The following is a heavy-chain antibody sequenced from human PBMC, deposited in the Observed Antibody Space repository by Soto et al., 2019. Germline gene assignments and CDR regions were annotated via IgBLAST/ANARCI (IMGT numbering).Heavy chain of an antibody. V-gene: IGHV1-46*01. CDR1: GYTFTSYY. CDR3: AIEGGLNYYDSSGRYYYYYGMDV. Sequence: ASVKVSCKASGYTFTSYYMHWVRQAPGQGLEWMGIINPSGGSTSYAQKFQGRVTMTRDTSTSTVYMELSSLRSEDTAVYYCAIEGGLNYYDSSGRYYYYYGMDVWGQGTTVTVSS. CDR2: INPSGGST. D-gene: IGHD3-22*01. J-gene: IGHJ6*02.